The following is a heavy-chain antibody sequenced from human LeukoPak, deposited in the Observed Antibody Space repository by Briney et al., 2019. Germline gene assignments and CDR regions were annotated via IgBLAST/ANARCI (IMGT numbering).Heavy chain of an antibody. D-gene: IGHD3-10*01. Sequence: PGGSLRLSCEASGFSFSSYWMTWVRQAPGKGLEWVANIKQDGSEKYYVDSVRGRFTISRDNAKMSVYLQMNSLRAEDTAAYYCAREDYYGSGNYVAWGDAFDVWGQGTTVTVSS. CDR3: AREDYYGSGNYVAWGDAFDV. J-gene: IGHJ3*01. V-gene: IGHV3-7*01. CDR1: GFSFSSYW. CDR2: IKQDGSEK.